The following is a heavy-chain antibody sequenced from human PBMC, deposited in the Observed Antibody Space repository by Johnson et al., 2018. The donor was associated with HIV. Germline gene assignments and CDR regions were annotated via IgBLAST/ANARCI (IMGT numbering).Heavy chain of an antibody. CDR1: GFTFSSYD. J-gene: IGHJ3*02. CDR3: ARDLAYNSRWTGAFDI. D-gene: IGHD6-13*01. V-gene: IGHV3-13*01. Sequence: VQLVESGGGLKQPGGSLRLSCAASGFTFSSYDMHWVRQATGKGLEWVSTIGTAGDTYYPGSVKGRFTVSREDAKNTLYLHMNNLRAEDTAVYYCARDLAYNSRWTGAFDIWGQGTMVTVSS. CDR2: IGTAGDT.